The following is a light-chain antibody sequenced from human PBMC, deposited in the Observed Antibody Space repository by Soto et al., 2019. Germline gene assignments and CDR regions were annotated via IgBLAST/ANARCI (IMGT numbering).Light chain of an antibody. CDR2: GAS. Sequence: EIVLTQSPGTLSLSPGERATLSCRASQSVSSSYLAWYQQKPGQAPRLLIYGASTRATGIPARFSGSGSGTDFTLTINSLQPEDFATYYCQHTNNFHFTFGQGTRLEI. CDR1: QSVSSSY. CDR3: QHTNNFHFT. V-gene: IGKV3-20*01. J-gene: IGKJ5*01.